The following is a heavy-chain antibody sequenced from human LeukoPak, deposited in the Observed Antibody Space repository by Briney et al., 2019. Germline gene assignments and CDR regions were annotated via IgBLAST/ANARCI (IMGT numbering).Heavy chain of an antibody. J-gene: IGHJ4*02. D-gene: IGHD6-13*01. CDR2: INPSGGST. V-gene: IGHV1-46*01. CDR3: ARGAAAGIGY. CDR1: GYTFTSYY. Sequence: ASVKVSCKASGYTFTSYYMHWVRQAPGQGLEWMGIINPSGGSTSYAQKFQGRVTITADKSTSTAYMELSSLRSEDTAVYYCARGAAAGIGYWGQGTLVTVSS.